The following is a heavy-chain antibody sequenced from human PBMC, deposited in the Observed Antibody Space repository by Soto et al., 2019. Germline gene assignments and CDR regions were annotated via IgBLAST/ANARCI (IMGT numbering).Heavy chain of an antibody. V-gene: IGHV4-30-2*01. D-gene: IGHD3-22*01. Sequence: QLQLQESGSGLVKPSQTLSLTCAVSGGSTSSGGYSWSWIRQPPGKGLEWIGYIYHSGSTYYNPSLKSRVTISVDRSKNQFSLKLSSVTAADTAVYYCARAPARYYYDSSGYYYGDYFDYWGQGTLVPVSS. CDR1: GGSTSSGGYS. J-gene: IGHJ4*02. CDR2: IYHSGST. CDR3: ARAPARYYYDSSGYYYGDYFDY.